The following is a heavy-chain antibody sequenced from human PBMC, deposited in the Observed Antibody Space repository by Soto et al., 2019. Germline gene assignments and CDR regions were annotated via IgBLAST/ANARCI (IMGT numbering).Heavy chain of an antibody. V-gene: IGHV1-46*01. CDR3: ARDTGYDHDAFDI. CDR2: INPTGSMT. D-gene: IGHD5-12*01. J-gene: IGHJ3*02. CDR1: GYSFITSYY. Sequence: ASVKVSCKASGYSFITSYYMPWVRQAPGQGLEWMGIINPTGSMTKYSQRFQGRLTMTRDTSTSTDYMELTTLTSEDTAVYFCARDTGYDHDAFDIWGQGTMVTVSS.